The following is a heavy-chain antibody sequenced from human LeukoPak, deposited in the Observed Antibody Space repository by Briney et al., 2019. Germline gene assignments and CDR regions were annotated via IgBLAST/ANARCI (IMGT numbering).Heavy chain of an antibody. D-gene: IGHD6-19*01. CDR3: ARVSDDSGWNFDY. CDR2: INAGTGNR. J-gene: IGHJ4*02. Sequence: ASVKVSCKASGYTFTSYAIQWVRQAPGQRLEWMGWINAGTGNRKYSQKFQDRVTITRETSATTAYMELNSLTSEDTAVYYCARVSDDSGWNFDYWGQGTLVTVSS. CDR1: GYTFTSYA. V-gene: IGHV1-3*01.